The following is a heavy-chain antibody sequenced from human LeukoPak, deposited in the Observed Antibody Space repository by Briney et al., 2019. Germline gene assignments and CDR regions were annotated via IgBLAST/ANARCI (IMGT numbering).Heavy chain of an antibody. CDR3: ARDSGWIQFHY. J-gene: IGHJ4*02. V-gene: IGHV3-21*04. CDR2: ISSSSSYI. CDR1: GFTFSSYS. D-gene: IGHD5-18*01. Sequence: GGSLRLSCAASGFTFSSYSMNWVRQAPGKGLEWVSSISSSSSYIYYADSVKGRFTISRDNSKNTLYLQMSSLRDEDTAVYYCARDSGWIQFHYWGQGTQVTVSS.